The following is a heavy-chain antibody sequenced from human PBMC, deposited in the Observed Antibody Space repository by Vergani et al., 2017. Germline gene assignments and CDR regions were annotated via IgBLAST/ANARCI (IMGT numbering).Heavy chain of an antibody. D-gene: IGHD2-2*01. Sequence: EVQLVESGGGLVQPGGSLRLSCAASGFTFSSYSMNWVRQAPGKGLEWVSYIDTFGSTIYYADSVKGRFTISWDNAKNSLYLQMNSLTAEDTAVYYCASQYCSSTTCYAKFWGQGTLVTVSS. J-gene: IGHJ4*02. V-gene: IGHV3-48*04. CDR3: ASQYCSSTTCYAKF. CDR1: GFTFSSYS. CDR2: IDTFGSTI.